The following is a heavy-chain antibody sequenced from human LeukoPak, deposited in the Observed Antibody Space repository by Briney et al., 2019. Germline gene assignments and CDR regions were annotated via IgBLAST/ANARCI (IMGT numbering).Heavy chain of an antibody. D-gene: IGHD3-10*01. Sequence: PGGSLRLSCAASGFTFSSYAMSWVRQAPGKGLEWVSAISGSGGSTYYADSVKGRFTISRDNSKNTLYLQINSLRAEDTAVYYCARPLVRGIIKDYWGQGTLVTVSS. CDR1: GFTFSSYA. CDR3: ARPLVRGIIKDY. CDR2: ISGSGGST. V-gene: IGHV3-23*01. J-gene: IGHJ4*02.